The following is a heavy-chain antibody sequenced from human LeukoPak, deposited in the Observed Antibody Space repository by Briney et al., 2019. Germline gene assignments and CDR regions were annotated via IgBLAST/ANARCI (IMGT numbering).Heavy chain of an antibody. CDR2: IDSDGSRT. Sequence: PGGSLRLSCAASGFTFSSYWMHWVRQAPGKGLVWVSRIDSDGSRTTYADSVKGRFTISRDNAKNTLYLQMNGLRAEDTAVYYCAAAVAAAPGAYWGQGTLVTVSS. V-gene: IGHV3-74*01. J-gene: IGHJ4*02. D-gene: IGHD6-13*01. CDR3: AAAVAAAPGAY. CDR1: GFTFSSYW.